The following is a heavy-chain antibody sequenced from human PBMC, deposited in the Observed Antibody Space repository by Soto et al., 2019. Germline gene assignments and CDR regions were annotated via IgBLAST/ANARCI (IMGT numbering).Heavy chain of an antibody. CDR3: ARDIAVAAGFDY. D-gene: IGHD6-19*01. V-gene: IGHV3-11*05. Sequence: QVQLVESGGGLVKPGGSLRLSCAASGFTFSDYYMSWIRQAPGKGLEWVSYISSSSSYTNYADSVKGRFIISRDNAKNSLYLQMNSLRAEDTAVYYCARDIAVAAGFDYWGQGTLVTVSS. CDR1: GFTFSDYY. J-gene: IGHJ4*02. CDR2: ISSSSSYT.